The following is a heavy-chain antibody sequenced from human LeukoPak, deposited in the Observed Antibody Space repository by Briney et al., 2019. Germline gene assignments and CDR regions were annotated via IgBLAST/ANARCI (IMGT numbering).Heavy chain of an antibody. Sequence: GSLRLSCAASGFTFSSYEMNWVRQAPGKGLERVSYISSSGSTIYYADSVKGRFTISRDNAKNSLYLQMNSLRAEDTAVYYCAELGITMIGGVWGKGTTVTVSS. V-gene: IGHV3-48*03. D-gene: IGHD3-10*02. CDR3: AELGITMIGGV. J-gene: IGHJ6*04. CDR1: GFTFSSYE. CDR2: ISSSGSTI.